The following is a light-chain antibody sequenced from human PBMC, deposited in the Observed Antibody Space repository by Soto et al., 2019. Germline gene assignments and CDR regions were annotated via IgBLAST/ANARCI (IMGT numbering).Light chain of an antibody. CDR1: NIGGKS. J-gene: IGLJ2*01. CDR2: DDS. V-gene: IGLV3-21*02. CDR3: QVWDSSADHVV. Sequence: SYVVTQPPSVSVAPGQTARITWGGNNIGGKSVHWYQQKPGQAPVLVVYDDSDRPSGIPERFSGSNSGNTATLSISRVEAGDEADYYCQVWDSSADHVVFGGGTKLTVL.